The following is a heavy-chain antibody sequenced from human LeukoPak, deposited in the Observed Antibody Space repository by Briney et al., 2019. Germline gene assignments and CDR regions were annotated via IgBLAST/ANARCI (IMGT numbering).Heavy chain of an antibody. CDR2: IYSSGTT. J-gene: IGHJ3*02. CDR3: ARDGYDSSGYYSTDDAFDI. Sequence: PSETLSLTCTVSGGSINNYYWNWIRQPPGKGLEWIGFIYSSGTTNYNPSLKSRLSFSIDTSKNQFSLKLTSMTAADTAVYYCARDGYDSSGYYSTDDAFDIWGQGTMVTVSS. CDR1: GGSINNYY. D-gene: IGHD3-22*01. V-gene: IGHV4-59*01.